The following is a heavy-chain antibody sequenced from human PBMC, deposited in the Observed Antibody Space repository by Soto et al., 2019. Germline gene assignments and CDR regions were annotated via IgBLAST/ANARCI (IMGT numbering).Heavy chain of an antibody. Sequence: QLQLQESGPGLVKPSETLSLTSTVSGGSISSSSYYWGWIRQPPGKGLEWIGSIYYSGSTYYNPSLKRRVTISVDTSKNQSSLKLSSVTAADTAVYYCARLTRSGSYQLRYFDYWGQGTMVTVSS. D-gene: IGHD1-26*01. V-gene: IGHV4-39*01. CDR3: ARLTRSGSYQLRYFDY. CDR1: GGSISSSSYY. CDR2: IYYSGST. J-gene: IGHJ4*02.